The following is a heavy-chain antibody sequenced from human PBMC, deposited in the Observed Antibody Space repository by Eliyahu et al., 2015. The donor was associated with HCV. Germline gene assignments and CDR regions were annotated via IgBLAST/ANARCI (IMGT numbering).Heavy chain of an antibody. CDR2: IYPADSHT. CDR1: AYXFNNYW. D-gene: IGHD4-17*01. J-gene: IGHJ5*02. CDR3: TRALNGDXFFDP. Sequence: EVQLEQSGAEVXKPGESLKISCXGSAYXFNNYWVGWVRQLPGRGLEWMGIIYPADSHTKYSPSLQGQVIMSVDSSISTAYLQWSSLKASDTAIYYCTRALNGDXFFDPWGQGTLVTVSS. V-gene: IGHV5-51*01.